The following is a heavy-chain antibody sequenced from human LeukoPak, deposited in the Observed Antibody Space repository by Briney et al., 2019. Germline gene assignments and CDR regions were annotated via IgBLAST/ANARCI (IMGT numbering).Heavy chain of an antibody. Sequence: PSETLSLTCAVSGGSISSSNWWSWVRQPPGKGLEWIGRIYTSGSTNYNPSLKSRVTMSVDTSKNQFSLKLSSVTAADTAVYYCARGWDIVVVPAAIRADAFDIWGQGTMVTVSS. V-gene: IGHV4-4*02. CDR3: ARGWDIVVVPAAIRADAFDI. CDR2: IYTSGST. CDR1: GGSISSSNW. D-gene: IGHD2-2*02. J-gene: IGHJ3*02.